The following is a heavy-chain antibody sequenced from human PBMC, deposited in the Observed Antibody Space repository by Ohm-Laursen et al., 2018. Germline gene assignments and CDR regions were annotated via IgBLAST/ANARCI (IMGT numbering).Heavy chain of an antibody. Sequence: SLRLSCTASGFTISNNYMNWVRQAPGKGLEWVSSISFSGSHIYYADSVKGRFTISRDNAKTTLYLQMNSLRAEDTAVYYCATGGSSIHPPTWGQGALVTVSS. CDR1: GFTISNNY. CDR3: ATGGSSIHPPT. J-gene: IGHJ4*02. V-gene: IGHV3-21*01. D-gene: IGHD3-3*02. CDR2: ISFSGSHI.